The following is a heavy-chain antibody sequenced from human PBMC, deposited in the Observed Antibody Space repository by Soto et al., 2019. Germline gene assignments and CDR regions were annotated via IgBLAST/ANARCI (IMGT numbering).Heavy chain of an antibody. J-gene: IGHJ4*02. Sequence: GGSLRLSCAASGFTFSSYAMSWVRQAPGKGLEWVSTFSGSAGSTYYADSVKGRFTISRDNSKNTLYLQMNSLRAEDTAVYYCAKNYDFWSGYYLSPIGYWGQGTLVTVSS. CDR2: FSGSAGST. CDR3: AKNYDFWSGYYLSPIGY. V-gene: IGHV3-23*01. D-gene: IGHD3-3*01. CDR1: GFTFSSYA.